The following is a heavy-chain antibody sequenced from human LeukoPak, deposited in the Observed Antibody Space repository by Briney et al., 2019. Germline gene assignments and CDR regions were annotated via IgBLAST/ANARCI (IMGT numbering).Heavy chain of an antibody. CDR1: GGSFSGYY. CDR3: ASVGRTWDAFDI. J-gene: IGHJ3*02. D-gene: IGHD2-15*01. V-gene: IGHV4-34*01. CDR2: INHSGST. Sequence: SETLSLTYAVYGGSFSGYYWSWIRQPPGKGLEWIGEINHSGSTNYNPSLKSRVTISVDTSKNQLSLKLSSVTAADTAVYYCASVGRTWDAFDIWGQGTMVTVSS.